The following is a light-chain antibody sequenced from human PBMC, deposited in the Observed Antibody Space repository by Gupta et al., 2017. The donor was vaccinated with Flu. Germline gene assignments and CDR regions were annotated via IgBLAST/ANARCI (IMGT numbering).Light chain of an antibody. V-gene: IGKV3-11*01. CDR3: QQRSNWPRT. CDR1: QSVSSY. CDR2: DAS. J-gene: IGKJ1*01. Sequence: EIVLTHSPATLSLSPGERATLSCRASQSVSSYLAWYQQKPGQAPRLLIYDASNRATGIPARFSGSGSGTDFTLTSSSLELDDFAVYYCQQRSNWPRTFGQGTKVEIK.